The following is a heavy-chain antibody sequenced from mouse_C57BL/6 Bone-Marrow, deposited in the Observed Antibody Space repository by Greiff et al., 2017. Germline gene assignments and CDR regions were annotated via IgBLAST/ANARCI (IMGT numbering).Heavy chain of an antibody. D-gene: IGHD2-3*01. V-gene: IGHV5-17*03. CDR3: TREGLGYDGYSGFAY. CDR1: GFTFSDYG. J-gene: IGHJ3*01. Sequence: EVQGVESGGGLVKPGGSLKLSCAASGFTFSDYGMHWVRQAPEKGLEWVAYISSGGDYIYYADTVKGRFTISRDNARNTLYLQMSSLKSEDTAMYYCTREGLGYDGYSGFAYWGQGTLVTVSA. CDR2: ISSGGDYI.